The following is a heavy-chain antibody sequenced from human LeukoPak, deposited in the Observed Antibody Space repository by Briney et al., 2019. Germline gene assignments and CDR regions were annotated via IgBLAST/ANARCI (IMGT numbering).Heavy chain of an antibody. CDR1: GFTFSSYA. V-gene: IGHV3-23*01. D-gene: IGHD3-10*01. J-gene: IGHJ4*02. Sequence: GGSLRLSCAASGFTFSSYAMCWVRQAPGKGLEWVSAISGSGGSTYYADSVKGRFTISRDNSKNTLYLQMNSLRAEDTAVYYCARDYCSSTSCYRKYYYGSGSYLFGYFDYWGQGTLVTVSS. CDR2: ISGSGGST. CDR3: ARDYCSSTSCYRKYYYGSGSYLFGYFDY.